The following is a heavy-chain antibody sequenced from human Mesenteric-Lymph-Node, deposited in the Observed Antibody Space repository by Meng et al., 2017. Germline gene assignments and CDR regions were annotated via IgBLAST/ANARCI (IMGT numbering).Heavy chain of an antibody. CDR1: GFTFSDYY. Sequence: GESLKSSCAASGFTFSDYYMSWIRQAPGKGLEWVSYISSSGSTIYYADSVKGRFTISRDNAKNSLYLQMNSLRAEDTAVYYCARVNSYYGMDVWGQGTTVTVSS. J-gene: IGHJ6*02. CDR2: ISSSGSTI. D-gene: IGHD1-7*01. V-gene: IGHV3-11*01. CDR3: ARVNSYYGMDV.